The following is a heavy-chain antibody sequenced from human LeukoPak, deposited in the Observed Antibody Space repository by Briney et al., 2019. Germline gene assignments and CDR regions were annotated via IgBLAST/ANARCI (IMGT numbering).Heavy chain of an antibody. J-gene: IGHJ5*02. Sequence: SETLSLTCTVSGGSISSSSYYWGWIRQPPGKGLEWIGSIYSSGSTYYNPSLKSRVTISVDTSKNQFSLKLSSVTAADTAVYYCTRWGSNYYGSGSYYTARGWFDPWGQGTLVTVSS. CDR1: GGSISSSSYY. CDR3: TRWGSNYYGSGSYYTARGWFDP. V-gene: IGHV4-39*01. CDR2: IYSSGST. D-gene: IGHD3-10*01.